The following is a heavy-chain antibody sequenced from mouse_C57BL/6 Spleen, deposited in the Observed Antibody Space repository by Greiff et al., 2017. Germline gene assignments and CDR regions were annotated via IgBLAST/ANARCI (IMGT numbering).Heavy chain of an antibody. CDR2: FHPYNDDT. J-gene: IGHJ1*03. Sequence: VQLQESGAELVKPGASVKMSCKASGYTFTTYPIEWMKQNHGKSLEWIGNFHPYNDDTKYNEKFKGKATLTVEKSSSTVYLELSRLTSDDSAVYYCARRYYYGSSPYFDVWGTGTTVTVSS. V-gene: IGHV1-47*01. CDR3: ARRYYYGSSPYFDV. D-gene: IGHD1-1*01. CDR1: GYTFTTYP.